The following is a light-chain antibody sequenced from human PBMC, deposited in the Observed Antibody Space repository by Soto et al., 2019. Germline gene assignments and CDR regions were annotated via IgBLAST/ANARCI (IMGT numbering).Light chain of an antibody. CDR3: QQSNILPIA. V-gene: IGKV3-15*01. CDR2: GAS. J-gene: IGKJ5*01. Sequence: EIVMKQSPATLSVSPGERVTLSCRASQSLSSNLAWYQQKPGQAPRLLIYGASTRATDIPARFSGSGSGTEFTLTISSLQSEDFTLYFCQQSNILPIAFGQGRLLEIK. CDR1: QSLSSN.